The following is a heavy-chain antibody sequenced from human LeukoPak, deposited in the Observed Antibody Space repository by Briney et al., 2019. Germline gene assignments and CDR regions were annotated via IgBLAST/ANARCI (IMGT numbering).Heavy chain of an antibody. J-gene: IGHJ4*02. CDR3: AREVGGYYDTSGYLYFDY. CDR2: TSHDGNKR. D-gene: IGHD3-22*01. CDR1: GFTFSRYG. Sequence: PGGSLRLSCAASGFTFSRYGMYWVRQSPGKGLQWVASTSHDGNKRNYVDSVRGRFTISRDNSKNTLYLQMNSLRAEDTAVYYCAREVGGYYDTSGYLYFDYWGQGTLVTVSS. V-gene: IGHV3-30*03.